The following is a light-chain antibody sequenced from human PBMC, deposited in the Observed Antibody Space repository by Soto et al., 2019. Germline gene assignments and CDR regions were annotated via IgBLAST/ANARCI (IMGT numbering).Light chain of an antibody. CDR1: QSVSSSY. CDR3: QHYGSSPRT. V-gene: IGKV3-20*01. Sequence: EIVLTQSPGTLSLSPGARATLSCRASQSVSSSYLAWYQRKPGQAPRLLIYGASSRATGITDRFSGSGSGTDFNLTISRLEPEDFAMDYCQHYGSSPRTFGQGTKVEI. J-gene: IGKJ1*01. CDR2: GAS.